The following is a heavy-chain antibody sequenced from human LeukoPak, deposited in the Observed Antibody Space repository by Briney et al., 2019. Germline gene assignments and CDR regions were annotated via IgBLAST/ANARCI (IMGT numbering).Heavy chain of an antibody. D-gene: IGHD1-26*01. Sequence: ASVNVSCKASGYTFTSYDINWVRQATGQGLEWMGIINPSGGSTSYAQKFQGRVTMTRDTSTSTVYMELSRLRSEDTAVYYCARGGWELTDAFDIWGQGTMVTVSS. CDR2: INPSGGST. CDR3: ARGGWELTDAFDI. V-gene: IGHV1-46*01. CDR1: GYTFTSYD. J-gene: IGHJ3*02.